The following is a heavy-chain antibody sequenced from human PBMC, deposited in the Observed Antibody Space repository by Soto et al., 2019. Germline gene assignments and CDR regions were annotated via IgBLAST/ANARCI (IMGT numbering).Heavy chain of an antibody. D-gene: IGHD2-2*01. CDR3: ARGGGSTKVEY. J-gene: IGHJ4*02. Sequence: QVQLQESGPGMVKPSQTLSLTCTVSGGSITSSGYYWSWIRQHPGEGLEWIGFTSHSGSTSYNPSLKSRVTISVDTSANQFSLNLKSVTAADTAVYYCARGGGSTKVEYGGQGTLVTVSP. CDR1: GGSITSSGYY. V-gene: IGHV4-31*03. CDR2: TSHSGST.